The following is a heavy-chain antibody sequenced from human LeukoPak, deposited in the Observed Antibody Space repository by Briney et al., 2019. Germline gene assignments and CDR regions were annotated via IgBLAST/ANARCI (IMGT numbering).Heavy chain of an antibody. V-gene: IGHV4-39*07. CDR1: GASISSGSNY. Sequence: PSETLSLTCSVSGASISSGSNYWGWIRQPPGKTLEWIGSIYSSGSTYYNSSLQSRVIIIIDTPKNHFSLTLSSVTAADTAVYYCARVALHYYGSGSYFDYWGQGTLVTVSS. J-gene: IGHJ4*02. D-gene: IGHD3-10*01. CDR2: IYSSGST. CDR3: ARVALHYYGSGSYFDY.